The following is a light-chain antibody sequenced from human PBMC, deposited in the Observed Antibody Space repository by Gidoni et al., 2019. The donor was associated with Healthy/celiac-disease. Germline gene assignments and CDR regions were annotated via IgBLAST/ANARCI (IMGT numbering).Light chain of an antibody. J-gene: IGKJ4*01. CDR2: DAS. V-gene: IGKV3-11*01. CDR1: QSFSSY. Sequence: EIVLTQSPAPLSLSPGERATLSCMASQSFSSYLAWYQQKPGQAHRLLLYDASHRATGIPARFSGSGSGTDFTLTISSLEPEYFAVYYCQQRSNWPPLTFGGXTQVEIK. CDR3: QQRSNWPPLT.